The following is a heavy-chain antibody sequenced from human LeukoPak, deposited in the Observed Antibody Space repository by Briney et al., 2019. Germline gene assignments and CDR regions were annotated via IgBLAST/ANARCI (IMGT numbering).Heavy chain of an antibody. CDR1: GFTFSSYG. V-gene: IGHV3-30*18. J-gene: IGHJ4*02. D-gene: IGHD6-19*01. CDR2: ISYDGSNK. Sequence: GGSLRLSCAASGFTFSSYGMHWVRQAPGKGLEWVAVISYDGSNKYYADSVKGRFTISRDNSKNTLYLQMNSLRAEDTAVYYCAKTYSSGAMSLYFDYWGQGTLATVSS. CDR3: AKTYSSGAMSLYFDY.